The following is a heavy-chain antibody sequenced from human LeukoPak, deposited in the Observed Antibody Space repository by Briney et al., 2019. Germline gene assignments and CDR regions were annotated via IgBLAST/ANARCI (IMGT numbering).Heavy chain of an antibody. J-gene: IGHJ4*02. D-gene: IGHD3-22*01. CDR1: GFPFSRNS. CDR3: ARDVYDSSGYYSGY. Sequence: GGSLRLSCSASGFPFSRNSMHWVRQAPGKGLEYVSAISGNGGTTSYADAVKGRFTISRDNSKSTLYLQMSSLRAEDTAVYYCARDVYDSSGYYSGYWGQGTLVTVSS. CDR2: ISGNGGTT. V-gene: IGHV3-64D*09.